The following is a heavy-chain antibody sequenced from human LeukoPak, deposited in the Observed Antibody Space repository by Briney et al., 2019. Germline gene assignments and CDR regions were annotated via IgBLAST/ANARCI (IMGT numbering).Heavy chain of an antibody. CDR1: GGSISSSSYY. D-gene: IGHD2-15*01. J-gene: IGHJ5*02. CDR3: ARSHCSGGSCYGGYWFDP. Sequence: SETLSLTCTVSGGSISSSSYYWGWIRQPPGKGLEWIGSIYYSGSTYYNPSLKSRVTISVDTSKNQFSLKLSSVTAADTAVYYCARSHCSGGSCYGGYWFDPWGQGTLVTVSS. V-gene: IGHV4-39*07. CDR2: IYYSGST.